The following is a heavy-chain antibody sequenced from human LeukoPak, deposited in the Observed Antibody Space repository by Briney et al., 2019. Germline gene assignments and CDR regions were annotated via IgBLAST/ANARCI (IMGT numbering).Heavy chain of an antibody. CDR2: ISSSSSYI. Sequence: GGSLRLSCAASGFTFSSYIMNWVRQAPGKGLEWVSSISSSSSYIYYANSVKGRFTISRDNAKNSLYLQMNSLRAEDMAVYYCARGGYSGYGVDYWGQGTLVTVSS. CDR1: GFTFSSYI. V-gene: IGHV3-21*01. J-gene: IGHJ4*02. CDR3: ARGGYSGYGVDY. D-gene: IGHD5-12*01.